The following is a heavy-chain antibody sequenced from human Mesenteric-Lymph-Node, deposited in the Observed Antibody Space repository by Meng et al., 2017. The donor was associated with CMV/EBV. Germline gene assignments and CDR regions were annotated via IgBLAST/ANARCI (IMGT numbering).Heavy chain of an antibody. CDR2: IYYSGST. J-gene: IGHJ3*02. V-gene: IGHV4-59*01. D-gene: IGHD3-22*01. CDR3: ARDSITSYFDTIGFTDTFDI. CDR1: GGSISSYY. Sequence: GSLRLSCTVSGGSISSYYWSWIRQPPGKGLEWIGYIYYSGSTNYNPSLKGRVTISVDTSKNQFSLKLRSVTTADTAVYYCARDSITSYFDTIGFTDTFDIWGQGTMVTVS.